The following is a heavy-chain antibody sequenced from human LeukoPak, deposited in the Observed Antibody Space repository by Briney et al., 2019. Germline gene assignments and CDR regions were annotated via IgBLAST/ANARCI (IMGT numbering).Heavy chain of an antibody. J-gene: IGHJ4*02. CDR2: IDYSGGST. CDR1: GFTFSSHA. D-gene: IGHD6-19*01. V-gene: IGHV3-23*01. Sequence: GGSLRLSCAASGFTFSSHAMSWVRQAPGKGLEWVSAIDYSGGSTYYADSVKGRFTISRDNSKNTLYLQMNSLRAEDTAVYYCAKRRGIAVAGTGEWGQGTLVTASS. CDR3: AKRRGIAVAGTGE.